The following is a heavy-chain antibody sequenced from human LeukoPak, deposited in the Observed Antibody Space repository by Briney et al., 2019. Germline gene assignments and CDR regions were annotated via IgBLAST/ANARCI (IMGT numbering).Heavy chain of an antibody. Sequence: ASETLSLTCTVSGGSISSSNYYWGWIRQPPGKGLQWIGSCYYSGSTFYSPSLKSRVTISVDTSKKQFSLKLSSVTAADKAVYYCARHVSGVDYFDYWGQGTLVTVSS. CDR1: GGSISSSNYY. CDR3: ARHVSGVDYFDY. CDR2: CYYSGST. J-gene: IGHJ4*02. D-gene: IGHD3-10*01. V-gene: IGHV4-39*01.